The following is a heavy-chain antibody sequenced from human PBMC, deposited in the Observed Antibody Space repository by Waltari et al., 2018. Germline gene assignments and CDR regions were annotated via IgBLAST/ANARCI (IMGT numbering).Heavy chain of an antibody. J-gene: IGHJ4*02. D-gene: IGHD6-19*01. V-gene: IGHV3-30*02. CDR3: AKIAVAGNSLDY. CDR2: IRYDGSNK. Sequence: QVQLVESGGGLVQPGGSLRLSCAASGFPFSSYGMPWVRQAPGKGLEWVAFIRYDGSNKDYADAVKGRFTISRDNSKNTLYLQMNSLRAEDTAVYYCAKIAVAGNSLDYWGQGTLVTVSS. CDR1: GFPFSSYG.